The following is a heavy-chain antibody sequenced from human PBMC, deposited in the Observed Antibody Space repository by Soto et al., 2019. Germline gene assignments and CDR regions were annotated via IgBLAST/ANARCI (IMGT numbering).Heavy chain of an antibody. CDR2: ISGDGVTT. V-gene: IGHV3-74*01. Sequence: EVQLVESGGDLVQRGGSLRLSCAASGCPFSSYWMHWVRHTPGKGLDWVARISGDGVTTYYADSVTGRFTVSRDNAKNTPSLQISGLRAEDTAVYYCAREYYGLLTGYYTDYWGQGTLVSVSS. J-gene: IGHJ4*02. CDR1: GCPFSSYW. D-gene: IGHD3-9*01. CDR3: AREYYGLLTGYYTDY.